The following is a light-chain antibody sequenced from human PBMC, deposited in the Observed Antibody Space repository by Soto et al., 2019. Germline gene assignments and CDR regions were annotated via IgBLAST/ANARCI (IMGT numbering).Light chain of an antibody. CDR2: RAS. CDR3: QQYYDWPLT. V-gene: IGKV3D-15*01. CDR1: QSVSSN. J-gene: IGKJ4*01. Sequence: EIVMTQSPATLSVSPGERATLSCRASQSVSSNLAWYQQKPGHAPRLLILRASNRATGIPARFSGSGSGTEFTLTISSLQSEDFALYYCQQYYDWPLTFGGGTTVDIK.